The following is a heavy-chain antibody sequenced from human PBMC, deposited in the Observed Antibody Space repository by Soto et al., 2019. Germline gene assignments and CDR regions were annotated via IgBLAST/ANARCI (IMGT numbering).Heavy chain of an antibody. V-gene: IGHV3-23*01. CDR3: AKSSRDSSGWNDAFDI. CDR1: GFTFSSYA. J-gene: IGHJ3*02. CDR2: ISGSGGST. Sequence: GGSLRLSCAASGFTFSSYAMSLFRQAPGKGLEWVSAISGSGGSTYYADSVKGRFTISRDNSKNTLYLQMNSLRAEDTAVYYCAKSSRDSSGWNDAFDIWGQGTMVTVSS. D-gene: IGHD6-19*01.